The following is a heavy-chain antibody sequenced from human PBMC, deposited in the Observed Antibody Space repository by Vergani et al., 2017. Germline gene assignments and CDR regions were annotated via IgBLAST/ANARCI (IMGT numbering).Heavy chain of an antibody. CDR2: INPSGGHT. CDR3: AKDLVGVPDYDILTGYYRVDAFDI. V-gene: IGHV1-46*01. Sequence: QVQVVQSGAEVKKSGASVKVSCKTSGYTFSNYYMHWVRQAPGQGLEWMGIINPSGGHTNYAQKFQGRVTMTRDTSTSTVYMELSSLRSEDTAIYYCAKDLVGVPDYDILTGYYRVDAFDIWGQGTMVTVSS. J-gene: IGHJ3*02. CDR1: GYTFSNYY. D-gene: IGHD3-9*01.